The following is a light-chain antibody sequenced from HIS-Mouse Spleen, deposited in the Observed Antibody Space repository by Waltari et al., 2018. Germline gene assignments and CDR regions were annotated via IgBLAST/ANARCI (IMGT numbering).Light chain of an antibody. CDR1: SSDVGGYNY. CDR3: SSYTSSSTWV. V-gene: IGLV2-14*03. CDR2: DVS. Sequence: TQPASVSGSPGQSITISCTGTSSDVGGYNYVSWYQQHPGKAPKLMIYDVSNRPSGVSNRFSGLQAEDEADYYCSSYTSSSTWVFGGGTKLTVL. J-gene: IGLJ3*02.